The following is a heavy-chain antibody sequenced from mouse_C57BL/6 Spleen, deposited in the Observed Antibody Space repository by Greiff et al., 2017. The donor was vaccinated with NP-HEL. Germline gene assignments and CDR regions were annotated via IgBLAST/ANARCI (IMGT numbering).Heavy chain of an antibody. V-gene: IGHV1-18*01. CDR2: INPNNGGT. Sequence: EVQLQQSGPELVKPGASVKIPCKASGYTFTDYNMDWVKQSHGKSLEWIGDINPNNGGTIYNQKFQGKATLTVDKSSSTAYMELRSLTSEDTAVYYCARSDYYGSSYWFAYWGQGTLVTVSA. J-gene: IGHJ3*01. CDR3: ARSDYYGSSYWFAY. D-gene: IGHD1-1*01. CDR1: GYTFTDYN.